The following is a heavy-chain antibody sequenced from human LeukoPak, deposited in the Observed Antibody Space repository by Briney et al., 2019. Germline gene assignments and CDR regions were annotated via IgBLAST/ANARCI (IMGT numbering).Heavy chain of an antibody. V-gene: IGHV4-39*07. J-gene: IGHJ4*02. Sequence: SETLSLTCTVSGGSISSSSYYWGWIRQPPGEGLEWIGSIYYSGSTYYNPSLKSRVTISVDTSKNQFSLKLSSVTAADTAVYYCARDKVGSSGWYYFDYWGQGTLVTVSS. CDR3: ARDKVGSSGWYYFDY. D-gene: IGHD6-6*01. CDR1: GGSISSSSYY. CDR2: IYYSGST.